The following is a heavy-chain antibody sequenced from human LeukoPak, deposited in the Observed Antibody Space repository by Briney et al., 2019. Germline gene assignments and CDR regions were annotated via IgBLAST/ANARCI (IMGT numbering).Heavy chain of an antibody. V-gene: IGHV1-69*01. CDR1: GGTFSSYA. CDR3: ATGTPHYYDSSGYFLSGFDY. Sequence: SVKVSCKASGGTFSSYAISWVRQAPGQGLEWMGGIIPIFGTANYAQKFQGRVTITADESTSTAYMELSSLRSEDTAVYYCATGTPHYYDSSGYFLSGFDYWGQGTLVTVPS. D-gene: IGHD3-22*01. CDR2: IIPIFGTA. J-gene: IGHJ4*02.